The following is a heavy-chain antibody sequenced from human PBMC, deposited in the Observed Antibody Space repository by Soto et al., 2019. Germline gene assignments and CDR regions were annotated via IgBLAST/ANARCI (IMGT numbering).Heavy chain of an antibody. CDR1: GYTFTSYG. V-gene: IGHV1-18*01. CDR2: ISAYNGNT. D-gene: IGHD2-2*01. CDR3: AILSRGYCSSTSCYRGPFDY. Sequence: QVQLVQSGAEVKKPGASVKVSCKASGYTFTSYGISWVRQAPGQGLEWMGWISAYNGNTNYAQKLQGRDTMTTDTSSSTAYMELRRLRSDDTAVYYCAILSRGYCSSTSCYRGPFDYWGQGTLVTVSS. J-gene: IGHJ4*02.